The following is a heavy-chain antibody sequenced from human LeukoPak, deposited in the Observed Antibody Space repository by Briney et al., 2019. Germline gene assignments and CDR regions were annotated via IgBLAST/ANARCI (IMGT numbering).Heavy chain of an antibody. D-gene: IGHD4-23*01. CDR3: ARDRREVVNFYYYYYMDV. J-gene: IGHJ6*03. CDR2: IYYSGST. V-gene: IGHV4-59*12. Sequence: SETLSLTCTVSGGSISSYYWSWIRQPPGKGLEWIGYIYYSGSTNYNPSLKSRVTISVDTSKNQFSLKLSSVTAADTAVYYCARDRREVVNFYYYYYMDVWGKGTTVTVSS. CDR1: GGSISSYY.